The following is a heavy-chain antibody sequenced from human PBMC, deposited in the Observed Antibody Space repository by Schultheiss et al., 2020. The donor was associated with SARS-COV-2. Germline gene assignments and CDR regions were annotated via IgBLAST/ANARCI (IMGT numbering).Heavy chain of an antibody. D-gene: IGHD3-16*01. V-gene: IGHV3-48*04. CDR1: GFTFSSYW. CDR3: AREKFTGYYYYGMDV. Sequence: GESLKISCATSGFTFSSYWMTWVRQAPGKGLEWVSYISSSGSTIYYADSVKGRFTISRDNAKNSLYLQMNSLRAEDTAVYYCAREKFTGYYYYGMDVWGQGTTVTVSS. J-gene: IGHJ6*02. CDR2: ISSSGSTI.